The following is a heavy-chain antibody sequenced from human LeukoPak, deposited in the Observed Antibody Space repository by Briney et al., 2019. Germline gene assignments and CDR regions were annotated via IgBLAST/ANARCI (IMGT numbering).Heavy chain of an antibody. D-gene: IGHD3-3*01. CDR3: ARGLNGVVIMYFFDF. J-gene: IGHJ4*02. Sequence: GGSLRLSCAASGFTFSDYYMSWIRQAPGKGLEWVSYISSSGLSIYYADSVKGRFTISRDDAKNSVHLQMNSLRDEDTAIYYCARGLNGVVIMYFFDFWGQGNLVTVSS. CDR1: GFTFSDYY. V-gene: IGHV3-11*01. CDR2: ISSSGLSI.